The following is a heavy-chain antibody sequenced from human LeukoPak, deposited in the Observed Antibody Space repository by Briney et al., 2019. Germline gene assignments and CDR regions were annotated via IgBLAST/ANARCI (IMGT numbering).Heavy chain of an antibody. CDR3: ARRGFYDTSGYLFDY. CDR2: ISTSGSGI. D-gene: IGHD3-22*01. V-gene: IGHV3-48*03. J-gene: IGHJ4*02. Sequence: GGSLRLSCVASGFIFSRYEMNWVRQAPGKGLEWVSYISTSGSGIYYADSVKGRFTISRDNAKNSLYLQMNSLRAEDTAVYYCARRGFYDTSGYLFDYWGQGTLVTVSS. CDR1: GFIFSRYE.